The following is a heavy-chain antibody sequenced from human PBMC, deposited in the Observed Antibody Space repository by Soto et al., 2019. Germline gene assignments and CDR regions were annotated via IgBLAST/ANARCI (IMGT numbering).Heavy chain of an antibody. CDR1: SRTLEPDNCY. D-gene: IGHD2-2*01. J-gene: IGHJ4*02. CDR3: SRDGITSSRSPVVVGK. V-gene: IGHV4-61*03. Sequence: PSEAHHLTRDLSSRTLEPDNCYSVCIPKPTGKGLEWIACIYNGQYMKYNPSLKSRVTISSDPSKNNLSLRLTSVTAEDAAFYYCSRDGITSSRSPVVVGKWGPGTL. CDR2: IYNGQYM.